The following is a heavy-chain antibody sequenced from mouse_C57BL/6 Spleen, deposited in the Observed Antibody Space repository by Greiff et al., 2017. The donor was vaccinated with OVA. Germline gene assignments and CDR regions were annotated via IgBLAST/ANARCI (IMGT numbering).Heavy chain of an antibody. J-gene: IGHJ1*03. D-gene: IGHD1-1*01. Sequence: QVQLQQPGAELVKPGASVKLSCKASGYTFTSDWMHWVKQRPGRGLEWIGRIAPNSGETKYNEKFKSKARLTVDKPSSTAYMQRSSLTSEDSAVYYCARWNNYYGGYFDVWGTGTTVTVSS. CDR1: GYTFTSDW. V-gene: IGHV1-72*01. CDR2: IAPNSGET. CDR3: ARWNNYYGGYFDV.